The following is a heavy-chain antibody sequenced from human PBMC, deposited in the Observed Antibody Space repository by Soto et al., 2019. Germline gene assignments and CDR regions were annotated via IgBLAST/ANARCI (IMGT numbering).Heavy chain of an antibody. Sequence: EVQLVESGGGLVKPGGSLRLSCAASGFTFSSYSMNWVRQAPGKGLEWVSSISSSSSYIYYADSVKGRFTISRDNAKNSLYLQMNSLRAEDTAVYYCASDPGWGSGYDFSYWGQGTLVTVSS. V-gene: IGHV3-21*01. CDR2: ISSSSSYI. J-gene: IGHJ4*02. CDR1: GFTFSSYS. D-gene: IGHD5-12*01. CDR3: ASDPGWGSGYDFSY.